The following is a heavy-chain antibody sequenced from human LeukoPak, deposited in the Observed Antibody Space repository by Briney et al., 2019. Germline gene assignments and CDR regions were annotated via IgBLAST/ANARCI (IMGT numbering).Heavy chain of an antibody. CDR2: INDDAKEK. V-gene: IGHV3-7*04. Sequence: GGSLRLSCVTSGFTFSKSWMTWVRQAPGKGLEWVTNINDDAKEKYYVDSVKGRFTISRDNVKSSLYLQMNNLKTEDTAVYYCARGDSDYREASDWGQGTLVVVSS. CDR3: ARGDSDYREASD. CDR1: GFTFSKSW. J-gene: IGHJ1*01. D-gene: IGHD3-16*01.